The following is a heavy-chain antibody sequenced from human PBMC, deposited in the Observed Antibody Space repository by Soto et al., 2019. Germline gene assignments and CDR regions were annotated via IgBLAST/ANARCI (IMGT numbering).Heavy chain of an antibody. CDR3: AHSPQYGDYCWYFDL. CDR2: IYWDDDK. V-gene: IGHV2-5*02. CDR1: GFSLSTSGVG. D-gene: IGHD4-17*01. Sequence: QITLKESGPTLVKPTQTLTLTCTFSGFSLSTSGVGVGWIRQPPGKALEWLALIYWDDDKRYSPSLKSRLTSTKDPPKNQLVLTLPNMVPVDTATYYYAHSPQYGDYCWYFDLWGRGTLVTVSS. J-gene: IGHJ2*01.